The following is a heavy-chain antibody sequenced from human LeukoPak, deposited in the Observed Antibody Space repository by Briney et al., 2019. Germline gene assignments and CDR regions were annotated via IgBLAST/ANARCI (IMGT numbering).Heavy chain of an antibody. CDR2: ISSSSSTI. D-gene: IGHD2-15*01. J-gene: IGHJ6*03. CDR3: ARVQLGYCSGGSCYGAYYYYYMDV. Sequence: GGSLRLSCAASGFTFSSYSMNWVRQAPGKGLEWVSYISSSSSTIYYADSVKGRFNISRDNAKNSLYLQMNSLRAEDTAVYYCARVQLGYCSGGSCYGAYYYYYMDVWGKGTTVTVSS. V-gene: IGHV3-48*01. CDR1: GFTFSSYS.